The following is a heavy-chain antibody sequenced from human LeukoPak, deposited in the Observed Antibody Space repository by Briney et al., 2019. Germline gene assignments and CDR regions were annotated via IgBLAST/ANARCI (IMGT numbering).Heavy chain of an antibody. CDR2: FYYSGST. D-gene: IGHD3-3*01. V-gene: IGHV4-59*08. Sequence: SETLSLTCTVSGGSISSYYWSWIRQPPGKGLEWIGSFYYSGSTSYNPSLKSRVTISLDTSKNQFSLKLSSVTASDTAVYYCARQRFLEWYFDYWGQGTLVTVSS. CDR3: ARQRFLEWYFDY. J-gene: IGHJ4*02. CDR1: GGSISSYY.